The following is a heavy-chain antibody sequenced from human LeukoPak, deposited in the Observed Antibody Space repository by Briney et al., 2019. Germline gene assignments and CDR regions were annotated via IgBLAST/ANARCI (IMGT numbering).Heavy chain of an antibody. CDR3: VQSGSPEMATNAFDY. CDR1: GFTFSNYA. Sequence: GGSLRLSCSASGFTFSNYAMHWVRQAAGKGLEYVSAISSNGGSTYYADSVKGRFTISRDNSKNTLYLQMSSLRAEDTAVYYCVQSGSPEMATNAFDYWGQGTLVTVSS. J-gene: IGHJ4*02. V-gene: IGHV3-64D*06. D-gene: IGHD5-24*01. CDR2: ISSNGGST.